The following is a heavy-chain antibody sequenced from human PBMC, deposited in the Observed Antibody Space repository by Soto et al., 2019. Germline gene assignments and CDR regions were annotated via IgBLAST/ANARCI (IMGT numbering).Heavy chain of an antibody. D-gene: IGHD3-9*01. V-gene: IGHV4-30-2*01. CDR2: IYHSGST. CDR3: SRVGYYDVLTGREYSFDS. J-gene: IGHJ4*02. Sequence: PSETLSLTCAVSGGSISSGGYSWSWIRQPPGKGLEWIGYIYHSGSTYYNPSLKSRVTISVDRSKNQFSLKLTSVTAADTAVYFCSRVGYYDVLTGREYSFDSWGQGTLVTVSS. CDR1: GGSISSGGYS.